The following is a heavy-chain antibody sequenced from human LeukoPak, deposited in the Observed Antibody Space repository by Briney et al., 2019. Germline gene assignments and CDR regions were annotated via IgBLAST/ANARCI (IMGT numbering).Heavy chain of an antibody. CDR1: GGTFSSYA. CDR2: IIPIFGTA. CDR3: ARENYYYYYGMDV. V-gene: IGHV1-69*06. Sequence: VASVKVSCKASGGTFSSYAISWVRQAPEQGLEWMGGIIPIFGTANYAQKFQGRVTITADKSTSTAYMELSSLRSEDTAVYYCARENYYYYYGMDVWGKGTTVTVSS. J-gene: IGHJ6*04.